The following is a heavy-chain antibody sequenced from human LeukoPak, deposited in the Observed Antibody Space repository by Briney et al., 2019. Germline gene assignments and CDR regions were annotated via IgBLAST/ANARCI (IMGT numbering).Heavy chain of an antibody. Sequence: GGSLRLSCAASGFTFSSYAMSWVHQAPGKGLEWVSAISGSGGSTDYADSVKGRFTISRDNSKNTLYLQMNSLRAEDTAVYYCAKMGYCSSTSCYAYFDYWGQGTLVTVSS. CDR2: ISGSGGST. CDR3: AKMGYCSSTSCYAYFDY. V-gene: IGHV3-23*01. CDR1: GFTFSSYA. D-gene: IGHD2-2*01. J-gene: IGHJ4*02.